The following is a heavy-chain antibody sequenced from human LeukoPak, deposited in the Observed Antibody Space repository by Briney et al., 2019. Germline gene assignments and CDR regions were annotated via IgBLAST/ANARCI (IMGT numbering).Heavy chain of an antibody. D-gene: IGHD6-19*01. V-gene: IGHV3-21*04. CDR3: AKVGGWYEDFDY. J-gene: IGHJ4*02. CDR2: ISSSSSYI. Sequence: GGSLRLSCAASGFTFSSYSMNWVRQAPGKGLEWVSSISSSSSYIYYADSVKGRFTISRDNSKNTLYLQMNSLRAEDTAVYYCAKVGGWYEDFDYWGQGTLVTVSS. CDR1: GFTFSSYS.